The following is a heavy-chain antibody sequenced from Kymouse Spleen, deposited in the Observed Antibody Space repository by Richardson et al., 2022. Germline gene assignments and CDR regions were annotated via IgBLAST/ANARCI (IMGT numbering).Heavy chain of an antibody. Sequence: QVQLQQWGAGLLKPSETLSLTCAVYGGSFSGYYWSWIRQPPGKGLEWIGEINHSGSTNYNPSLKSRVTISVDTSKNQFSLKLSSVTAADTAVYYCARGQLELPFDPWGQGTLVTVSS. CDR2: INHSGST. J-gene: IGHJ5*02. V-gene: IGHV4-34*01. CDR3: ARGQLELPFDP. D-gene: IGHD1-7*01. CDR1: GGSFSGYY.